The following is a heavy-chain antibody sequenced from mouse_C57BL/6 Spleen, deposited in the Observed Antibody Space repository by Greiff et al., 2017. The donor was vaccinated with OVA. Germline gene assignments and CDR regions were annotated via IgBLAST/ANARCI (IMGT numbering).Heavy chain of an antibody. Sequence: DVKLQESGAELVRPGSSVKMSCKTSGYTFTSYGINWVKQRPGQGLEWIGYIYIGNGYTEYNEKFKGKATLTSDTSSSTAYMQLSSLTSEDSAIYFCARKDSNYLYAMDYWGQGTSVTVSS. J-gene: IGHJ4*01. D-gene: IGHD2-5*01. CDR2: IYIGNGYT. CDR1: GYTFTSYG. V-gene: IGHV1-58*01. CDR3: ARKDSNYLYAMDY.